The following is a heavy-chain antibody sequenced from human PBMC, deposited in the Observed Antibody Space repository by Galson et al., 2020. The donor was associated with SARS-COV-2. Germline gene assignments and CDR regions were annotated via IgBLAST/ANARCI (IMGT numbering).Heavy chain of an antibody. CDR3: ASRTLDYGGNSGELSRDY. CDR1: GGSISSGSYY. Sequence: SETLSLTYTVSGGSISSGSYYWSWIRQPAGKGLEWIGRIYTSGSTNYNPSLKSRVTISVDTSKNQFSLKLSSVTAADTAVYYCASRTLDYGGNSGELSRDYWGQGTLVTVSS. V-gene: IGHV4-61*02. CDR2: IYTSGST. D-gene: IGHD4-17*01. J-gene: IGHJ4*02.